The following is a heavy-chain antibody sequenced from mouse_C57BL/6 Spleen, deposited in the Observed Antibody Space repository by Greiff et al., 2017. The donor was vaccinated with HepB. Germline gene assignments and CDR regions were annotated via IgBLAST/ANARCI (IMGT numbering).Heavy chain of an antibody. D-gene: IGHD2-3*01. CDR3: ARRLLLQDYYAMDY. Sequence: DVKLVESGGGLVKPGGSLKLSCAASGFTFSDYGMHWVRQAPEKGLEWVAYISSGSSTIYYADTVKGRFTISRDNAKNTLFLQMTSLRSEDTAMYYCARRLLLQDYYAMDYWGQGTSVTVSS. CDR2: ISSGSSTI. V-gene: IGHV5-17*01. J-gene: IGHJ4*01. CDR1: GFTFSDYG.